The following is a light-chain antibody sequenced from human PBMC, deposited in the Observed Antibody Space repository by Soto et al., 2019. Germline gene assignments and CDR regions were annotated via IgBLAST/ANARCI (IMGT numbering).Light chain of an antibody. CDR2: DVN. CDR3: SSYAGTYTYV. V-gene: IGLV2-8*01. J-gene: IGLJ1*01. CDR1: SSDVGTHNY. Sequence: QSALTQPPSASGSPGQSLTISCTGTSSDVGTHNYVSWYQQNPGKAPKLMLYDVNKRPSGVPDRFSGSKSGNTASLTVSGLQAEDEADYYCSSYAGTYTYVFGTGTKLTVL.